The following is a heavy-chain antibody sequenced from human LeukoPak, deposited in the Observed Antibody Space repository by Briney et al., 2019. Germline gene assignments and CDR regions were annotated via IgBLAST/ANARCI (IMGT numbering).Heavy chain of an antibody. D-gene: IGHD3-16*01. V-gene: IGHV4-34*01. CDR3: ARAVSPKLWGYFDY. J-gene: IGHJ4*02. Sequence: KTSETLSLTCAVYGGSFSGYYWSWIRQPPGKGLEWIGEINHSGSTNYNPSLKSRVTISVDRSKNQFSLKLSSVTAADTAVYYCARAVSPKLWGYFDYWGQGTLVTVSS. CDR1: GGSFSGYY. CDR2: INHSGST.